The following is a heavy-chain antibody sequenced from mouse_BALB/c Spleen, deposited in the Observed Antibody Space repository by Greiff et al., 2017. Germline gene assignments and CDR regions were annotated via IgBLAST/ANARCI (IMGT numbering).Heavy chain of an antibody. J-gene: IGHJ2*01. CDR3: TREDSPNYYGRDY. D-gene: IGHD1-1*01. CDR1: GYTFTDYE. Sequence: QVQLQQSGAELVRPGASVTLSCKASGYTFTDYEMHWVKQTPVHGLEWIGAIDPETGGTAYNQKFKGKATLTADKSSSTAYMELRSLTSEDSAVYYCTREDSPNYYGRDYWGQGTTLTVSS. CDR2: IDPETGGT. V-gene: IGHV1-15*01.